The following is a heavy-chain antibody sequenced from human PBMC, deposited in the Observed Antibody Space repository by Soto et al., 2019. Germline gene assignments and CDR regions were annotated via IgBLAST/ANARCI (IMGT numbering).Heavy chain of an antibody. D-gene: IGHD3-22*01. CDR1: GFTFSSYA. Sequence: PGGSLRLSCAASGFTFSSYAMSWVRQAPGKGLEWVSAISGSGGSTYYADSVKGRFTISRDNSKNTLYLQMNSLRAEDTAVYYFAKQAEYYYDSSGYDWFDPWGQGTLVTVSS. J-gene: IGHJ5*02. CDR3: AKQAEYYYDSSGYDWFDP. V-gene: IGHV3-23*01. CDR2: ISGSGGST.